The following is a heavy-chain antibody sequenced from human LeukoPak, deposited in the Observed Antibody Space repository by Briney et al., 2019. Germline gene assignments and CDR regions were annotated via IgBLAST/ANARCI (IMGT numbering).Heavy chain of an antibody. CDR1: GGSITNYY. Sequence: PSETLSLTCTVSGGSITNYYWSWIRQSAGKGLEWLGRIYSTGIITYNPSLKSRVTMSVDTSKNQLSLRLISVTAADTAVYYCTRDSGTSGEVKFDPWGQGSLVTVSS. CDR3: TRDSGTSGEVKFDP. J-gene: IGHJ5*02. D-gene: IGHD3-10*01. V-gene: IGHV4-4*07. CDR2: IYSTGII.